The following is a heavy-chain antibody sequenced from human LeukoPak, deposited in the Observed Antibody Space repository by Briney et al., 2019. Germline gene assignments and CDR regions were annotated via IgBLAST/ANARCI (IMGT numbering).Heavy chain of an antibody. CDR2: ISSSTTNI. Sequence: GGSLRLSCAASGFTFSSYSMNWIRQAPGKGLEWISSISSSTTNIYYPDSVHGRFTISRDPSKKTVFLQMNSLRAEDTAVYYCAKGQNVVVVATPLDSWGQGTPVTVSP. V-gene: IGHV3-21*04. CDR1: GFTFSSYS. D-gene: IGHD2-15*01. J-gene: IGHJ4*02. CDR3: AKGQNVVVVATPLDS.